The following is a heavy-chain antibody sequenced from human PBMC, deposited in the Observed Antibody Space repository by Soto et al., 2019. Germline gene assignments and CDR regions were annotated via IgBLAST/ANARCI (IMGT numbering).Heavy chain of an antibody. J-gene: IGHJ5*02. CDR1: GYTFTSYG. Sequence: ASVKVSCKASGYTFTSYGISWVRQAPGQGLEWMGWISAYNGNTNYAQKLQGRVTMTTDTSTSTAYMELRSLRSDDTAVYYCARASEHYYDSSGYYYVSWFDPWGQGTLVTSPQ. D-gene: IGHD3-22*01. CDR3: ARASEHYYDSSGYYYVSWFDP. CDR2: ISAYNGNT. V-gene: IGHV1-18*01.